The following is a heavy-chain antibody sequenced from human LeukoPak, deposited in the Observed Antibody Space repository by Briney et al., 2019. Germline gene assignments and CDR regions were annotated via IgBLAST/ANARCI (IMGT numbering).Heavy chain of an antibody. D-gene: IGHD4-17*01. Sequence: SQTLSLTCTVSGGSISSGSYYWSWIRQPAGKGLEWIGRIYTSGSTNYNPSLKSRVTISVDTSKNQFSLKLSSVTAADTAVHYCARVGTDYGDYVWTDYYYYYMDVWGKGTTVTVSS. J-gene: IGHJ6*03. CDR3: ARVGTDYGDYVWTDYYYYYMDV. V-gene: IGHV4-61*02. CDR2: IYTSGST. CDR1: GGSISSGSYY.